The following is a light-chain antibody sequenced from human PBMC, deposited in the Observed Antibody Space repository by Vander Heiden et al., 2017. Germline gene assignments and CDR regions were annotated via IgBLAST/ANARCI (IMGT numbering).Light chain of an antibody. CDR2: QDS. J-gene: IGLJ2*01. CDR1: KLGNKY. CDR3: QAWDSSTAV. V-gene: IGLV3-1*01. Sequence: SYELTQPPSVSVSPGQTASITCSGDKLGNKYVCWYQQKPGQSPVLVIYQDSKRPAGIPERFSGSNSGNTATLTISGTQAMDEADYYCQAWDSSTAVFGGGTRLAVL.